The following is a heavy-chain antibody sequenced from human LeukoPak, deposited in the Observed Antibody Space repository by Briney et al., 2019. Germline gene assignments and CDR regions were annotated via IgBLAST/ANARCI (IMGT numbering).Heavy chain of an antibody. V-gene: IGHV3-30*14. J-gene: IGHJ4*02. Sequence: PGGSLRLSCAASGFTFSRDAMHWVRQAPGKGLEWVAGISYDGSNKDYADSVKGRFTISRDNSKNTLYLQMNSLRAEDTAVYYCARGPYSSGWYGLDYWGQGSLVTVSS. CDR3: ARGPYSSGWYGLDY. CDR2: ISYDGSNK. D-gene: IGHD6-19*01. CDR1: GFTFSRDA.